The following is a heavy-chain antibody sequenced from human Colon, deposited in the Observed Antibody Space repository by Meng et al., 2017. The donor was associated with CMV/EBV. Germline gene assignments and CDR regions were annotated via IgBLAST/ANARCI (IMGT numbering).Heavy chain of an antibody. CDR2: IKQDGSEK. Sequence: GESLKISWAASGFTFSSYWMSWVRQAPGKGLEWVANIKQDGSEKYYVDSVKGRFTISRDNAKNSLYLQMNSLRAEDTAVYYCARDGNYYYYGMDVWGQGTTVTVSS. CDR3: ARDGNYYYYGMDV. J-gene: IGHJ6*02. CDR1: GFTFSSYW. V-gene: IGHV3-7*01.